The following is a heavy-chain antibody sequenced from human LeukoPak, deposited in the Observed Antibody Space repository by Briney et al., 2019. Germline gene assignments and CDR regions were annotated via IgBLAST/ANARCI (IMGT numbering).Heavy chain of an antibody. V-gene: IGHV3-23*01. CDR3: ATSPVSVAGLQPKFDY. J-gene: IGHJ4*02. CDR2: INTGGGT. D-gene: IGHD5-24*01. Sequence: GGSLRLSCEASGITFSTYAMSWVRQAPGKGLEWVSGINTGGGTYYADSVKGRFTISRDNSKNTLYLQINSLRAEDTAVYYCATSPVSVAGLQPKFDYWGQGTLVTVSP. CDR1: GITFSTYA.